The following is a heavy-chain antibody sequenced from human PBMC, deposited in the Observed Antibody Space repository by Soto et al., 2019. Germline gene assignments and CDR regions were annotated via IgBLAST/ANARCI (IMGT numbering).Heavy chain of an antibody. Sequence: QITLKESGPTLVKPTQTLTLTCTFSGFSLSTGAVGVGWIRQPPGEALEWLALVYYNDDIRYSPSLEDRLTITKDTSKNQVVLTLTNMDLVDTATYFCAHGRSVGSTYYFEYWGQGTLVTVSS. CDR2: VYYNDDI. CDR3: AHGRSVGSTYYFEY. CDR1: GFSLSTGAVG. D-gene: IGHD2-2*03. J-gene: IGHJ4*02. V-gene: IGHV2-5*01.